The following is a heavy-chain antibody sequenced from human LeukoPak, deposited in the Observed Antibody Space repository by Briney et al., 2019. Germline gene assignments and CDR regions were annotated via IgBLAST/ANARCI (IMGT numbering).Heavy chain of an antibody. J-gene: IGHJ4*02. CDR2: IYHSGST. CDR3: ARVGSSWSFDY. D-gene: IGHD6-13*01. CDR1: GGSISSGGYY. V-gene: IGHV4-30-2*01. Sequence: SETLSLTCTVSGGSISSGGYYWSWIRQPPGKGLEWIGYIYHSGSTYYNPSLKSRVTISVDRSKNQFSLKLSSVTAADTAVYYCARVGSSWSFDYWGQGTLVTVSS.